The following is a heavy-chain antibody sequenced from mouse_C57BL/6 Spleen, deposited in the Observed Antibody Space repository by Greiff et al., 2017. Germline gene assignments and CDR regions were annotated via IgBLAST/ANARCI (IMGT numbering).Heavy chain of an antibody. V-gene: IGHV1-69*01. CDR2: IDPSDSYT. Sequence: VQLQQPGAELVMPGASVKLSCKASGYTFTSYWMHWVKQRPGQGLEWIGEIDPSDSYTNYNQKFKGKSTLTVDKSSSTAYMQRSSLTSEDSAVYYCARGGLRRRGFDYWGQGTTLTVSS. J-gene: IGHJ2*01. CDR1: GYTFTSYW. D-gene: IGHD2-4*01. CDR3: ARGGLRRRGFDY.